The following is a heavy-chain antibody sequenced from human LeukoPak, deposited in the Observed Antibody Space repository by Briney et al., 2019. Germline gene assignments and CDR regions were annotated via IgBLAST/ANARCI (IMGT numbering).Heavy chain of an antibody. J-gene: IGHJ3*02. D-gene: IGHD5-12*01. CDR1: GYTFTGYY. V-gene: IGHV1-2*02. CDR2: INPNSGGT. Sequence: ASVKVSCKASGYTFTGYYMHWVRQAPGHGLEWMGWINPNSGGTKYAQKFQGRVTMTRDTSISTAYMELSRLRSDDTAVYYCARASITVYAFDIWGQGTMVTVSS. CDR3: ARASITVYAFDI.